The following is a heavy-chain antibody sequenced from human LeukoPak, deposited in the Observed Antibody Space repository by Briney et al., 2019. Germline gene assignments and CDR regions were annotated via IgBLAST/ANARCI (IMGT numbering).Heavy chain of an antibody. Sequence: GESLKISCKGSGYNFNNHWIGWVRQMPGKGLEWMGIIYPGDSDIRGSPSFQGQVTISADKSSSTAYLQWSSLKASDTAIYYRATQTRPSSSGSYFDAFDVWGQGTMVTVSS. J-gene: IGHJ3*01. CDR3: ATQTRPSSSGSYFDAFDV. D-gene: IGHD6-19*01. V-gene: IGHV5-51*01. CDR1: GYNFNNHW. CDR2: IYPGDSDI.